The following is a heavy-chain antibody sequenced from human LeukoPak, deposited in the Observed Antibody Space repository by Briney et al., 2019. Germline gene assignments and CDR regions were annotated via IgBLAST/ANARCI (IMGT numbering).Heavy chain of an antibody. V-gene: IGHV4-59*08. CDR1: GGSISSYY. D-gene: IGHD4-11*01. CDR2: IYYSGST. J-gene: IGHJ6*03. Sequence: SETLSLTCTVSGGSISSYYWSWIRQPPGKGLEWIGYIYYSGSTNYNPSLKSRVTISVDTSKNQFSLKLSSVTAADTAVYYCARYDYRFDYYYYMDVWGKGTTVTVSS. CDR3: ARYDYRFDYYYYMDV.